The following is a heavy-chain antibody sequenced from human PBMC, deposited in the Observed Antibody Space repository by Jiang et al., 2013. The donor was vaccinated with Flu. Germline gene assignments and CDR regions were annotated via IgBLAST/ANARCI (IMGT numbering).Heavy chain of an antibody. CDR1: GYTFTGYY. J-gene: IGHJ6*04. V-gene: IGHV1-2*04. CDR3: AREGGGEVLTFGDYRQRSDYYYYGMDV. CDR2: INPNSGGT. D-gene: IGHD3-16*01. Sequence: VQLVESGAEVKKPGASVKVSCKASGYTFTGYYMHWVRQAPGQGLEWMGWINPNSGGTNYAQKFQGWVTMTRDTSISTAYMELSRLRSDDTAVYYCAREGGGEVLTFGDYRQRSDYYYYGMDVWAKGSRSPSPQ.